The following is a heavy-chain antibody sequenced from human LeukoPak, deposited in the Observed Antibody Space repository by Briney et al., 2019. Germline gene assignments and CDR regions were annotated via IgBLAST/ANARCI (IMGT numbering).Heavy chain of an antibody. CDR1: GGSISSYY. CDR3: ARIAVAGTVDY. CDR2: IYYSGST. V-gene: IGHV4-59*01. D-gene: IGHD6-19*01. Sequence: SSETLSLTCTVSGGSISSYYWSWIRQPPGKGLEWIGYIYYSGSTNCNPSLKSRVTISVDTSKNQFSLKLSSVTAADTAVYYCARIAVAGTVDYWGQGTLVTVSS. J-gene: IGHJ4*02.